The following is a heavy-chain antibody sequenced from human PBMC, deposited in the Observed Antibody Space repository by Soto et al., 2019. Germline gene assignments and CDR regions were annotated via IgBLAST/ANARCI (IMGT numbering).Heavy chain of an antibody. CDR2: IYYSGST. V-gene: IGHV4-59*01. CDR1: GCSISSYY. CDR3: AMGRYFGYYMDV. J-gene: IGHJ6*03. Sequence: SETLSLTCTFSGCSISSYYWSWIRQPPGKGLEWIGYIYYSGSTNYNPSLKSRVTISVDTSKNQFSLKLSSVTAADTAVYYCAMGRYFGYYMDVWGKGTTVTVSS. D-gene: IGHD3-9*01.